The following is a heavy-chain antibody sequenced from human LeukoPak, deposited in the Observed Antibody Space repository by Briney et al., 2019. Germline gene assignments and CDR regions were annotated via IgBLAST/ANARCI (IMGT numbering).Heavy chain of an antibody. CDR2: IYYSGST. D-gene: IGHD3-22*01. CDR1: GGSISSSSCY. Sequence: SETLSLTCTVSGGSISSSSCYWGWIRQPPGKGLEWIGSIYYSGSTYYNPSLKSRVTISVDTSKNQFSLKLSSVTAADTAVYYCARPDSSGQIDHAFDIWGQGTMVTVSS. CDR3: ARPDSSGQIDHAFDI. J-gene: IGHJ3*02. V-gene: IGHV4-39*01.